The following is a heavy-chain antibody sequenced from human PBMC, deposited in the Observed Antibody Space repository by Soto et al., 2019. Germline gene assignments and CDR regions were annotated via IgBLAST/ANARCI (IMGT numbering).Heavy chain of an antibody. V-gene: IGHV3-23*01. J-gene: IGHJ4*02. CDR3: AKDPGGLGYCGSTSCYYFDY. Sequence: GGSLRLSCAASGFTFSNYAMNWVRQAPGKGLEWVSTISGSGGGTYYAESVKGRFTISRDNSKSTLYLQMNSLRAEDTGVYYCAKDPGGLGYCGSTSCYYFDYWGQGTLVTVSS. CDR2: ISGSGGGT. CDR1: GFTFSNYA. D-gene: IGHD2-2*01.